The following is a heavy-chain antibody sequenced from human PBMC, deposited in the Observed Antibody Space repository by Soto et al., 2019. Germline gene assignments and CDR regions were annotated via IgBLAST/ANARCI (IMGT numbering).Heavy chain of an antibody. J-gene: IGHJ6*02. CDR1: GGSISSSSYY. CDR3: ARPGFCSSTSCYGQDYDFWSGYPVPDV. CDR2: IYYSGST. Sequence: SETLSLTCTVSGGSISSSSYYWGWIRQPPGKGLEWIGGIYYSGSTYYNPSLKSRVTISVDTSKNQFSLKLSSVTAADTAVYYCARPGFCSSTSCYGQDYDFWSGYPVPDVWGQGTTVTVSS. V-gene: IGHV4-39*01. D-gene: IGHD2-2*01.